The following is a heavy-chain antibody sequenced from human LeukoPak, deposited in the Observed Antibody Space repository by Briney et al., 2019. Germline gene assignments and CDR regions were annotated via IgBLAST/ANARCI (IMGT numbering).Heavy chain of an antibody. CDR3: VRDTLWFGELLRGFDY. V-gene: IGHV1-18*04. CDR2: ISGYNGNT. Sequence: ASVKVSCKASGYTFTSNGISWVRQAPGQGLEWMGWISGYNGNTNYAQKLQGRVTMTTETSTSTAYMELRSLRSDDTAVYYCVRDTLWFGELLRGFDYWGQGTLVTVSS. CDR1: GYTFTSNG. J-gene: IGHJ4*02. D-gene: IGHD3-10*01.